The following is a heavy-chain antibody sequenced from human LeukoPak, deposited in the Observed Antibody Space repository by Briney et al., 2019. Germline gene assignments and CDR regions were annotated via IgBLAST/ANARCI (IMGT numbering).Heavy chain of an antibody. CDR2: INHSGST. J-gene: IGHJ1*01. CDR1: GGSFSGYY. CDR3: ASGGIAAAGTSEYFQH. V-gene: IGHV4-34*01. D-gene: IGHD6-13*01. Sequence: SETLSLTCAVYGGSFSGYYWSWIRQPPGKGLEWIGEINHSGSTNYNPPLKSRVTISVDTSKNQFSLKLSSVTAADTAVYYCASGGIAAAGTSEYFQHWGQGTLVTVSS.